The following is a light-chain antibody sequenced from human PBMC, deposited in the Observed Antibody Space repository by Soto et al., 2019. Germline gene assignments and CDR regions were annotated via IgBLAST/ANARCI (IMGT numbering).Light chain of an antibody. CDR2: EVT. Sequence: QSVLTQPPSASGSPGQSVTISCTGTISDVGGYNYVSWYQQHPGKAPKLLIYEVTKRPSGVPDRFSGSKSGNTASLTVSGLQAEDEADYYCSSYVASKSYVFGTGTKVTV. CDR3: SSYVASKSYV. J-gene: IGLJ1*01. V-gene: IGLV2-8*01. CDR1: ISDVGGYNY.